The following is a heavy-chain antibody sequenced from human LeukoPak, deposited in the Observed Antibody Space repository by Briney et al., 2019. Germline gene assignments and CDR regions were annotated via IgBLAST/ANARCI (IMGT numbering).Heavy chain of an antibody. D-gene: IGHD2-15*01. CDR1: GFTFSNAW. V-gene: IGHV3-15*01. J-gene: IGHJ5*02. Sequence: PGGSLRLSCAASGFTFSNAWMSWARQAPGKGLEWVGRIKSKTDGGTTDYAAPVKGRFTISRDDSKNTLYLQMNSLKTEDTAVYYCTTDALVVVVAATWGQGALVTVSS. CDR3: TTDALVVVVAAT. CDR2: IKSKTDGGTT.